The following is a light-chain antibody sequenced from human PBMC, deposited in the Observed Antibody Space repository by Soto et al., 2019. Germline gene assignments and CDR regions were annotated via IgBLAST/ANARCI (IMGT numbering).Light chain of an antibody. J-gene: IGKJ1*01. V-gene: IGKV3-15*01. CDR3: QQYNSWPRT. CDR1: QSVNSN. Sequence: DIVMTQSPATVSVSPGEKATLSCRASQSVNSNLAWYQQKPGQAPRLLIYGASSRATGIPARFSGSGSGTEFTLTITSLQSEDFAVYYCQQYNSWPRTFGQGTKVDI. CDR2: GAS.